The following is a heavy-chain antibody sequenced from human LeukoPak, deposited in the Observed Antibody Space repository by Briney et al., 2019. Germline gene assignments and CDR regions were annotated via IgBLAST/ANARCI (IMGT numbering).Heavy chain of an antibody. V-gene: IGHV3-74*01. Sequence: PGGSLRLSCSASGFSFSSYWMHWVRHPPGKGLVWVSQINTDGSSTNYADAVEGRFTISRDNAKNKSYLQMNSLRAEDTAVYYCVRDLESNYWGEGTLVTVSS. J-gene: IGHJ4*02. CDR3: VRDLESNY. CDR1: GFSFSSYW. D-gene: IGHD3-10*01. CDR2: INTDGSST.